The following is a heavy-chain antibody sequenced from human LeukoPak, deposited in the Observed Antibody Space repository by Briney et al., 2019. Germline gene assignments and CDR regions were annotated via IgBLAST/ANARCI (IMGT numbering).Heavy chain of an antibody. V-gene: IGHV4-39*07. CDR3: ARDYYDSSGYGYGMDV. CDR1: GGSISSSSYY. CDR2: VYYSGST. D-gene: IGHD3-22*01. J-gene: IGHJ6*02. Sequence: SETLSLTCTVSGGSISSSSYYWGWVRQPPRKGLAWVGGVYYSGSTYYNPSLKSRVTISVDTSKNQFSLKLSSVTAADTAVYYCARDYYDSSGYGYGMDVWGQGTTVTVSS.